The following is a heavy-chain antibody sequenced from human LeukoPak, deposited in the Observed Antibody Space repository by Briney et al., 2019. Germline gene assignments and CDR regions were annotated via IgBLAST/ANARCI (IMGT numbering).Heavy chain of an antibody. Sequence: SQTLSLTCAISGDSVSSNSVAWNWIRQSPSRGLEWLGRTYRGSKHYAGSVNSRITINPDTSKNQFSLQLNSVTAADTAVYYCARDLRAHYFDYWGQGTLVTVSS. CDR2: TYRGSK. CDR3: ARDLRAHYFDY. J-gene: IGHJ4*02. CDR1: GDSVSSNSVA. V-gene: IGHV6-1*01.